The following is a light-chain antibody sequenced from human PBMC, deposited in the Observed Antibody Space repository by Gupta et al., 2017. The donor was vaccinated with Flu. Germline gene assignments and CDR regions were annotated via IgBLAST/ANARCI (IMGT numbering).Light chain of an antibody. Sequence: DIQMTQSPSSLSASVGDRVAITCRASQGISNCLAWYQQRPGKAPELLIYGVSTLQLGVPSRFSGSGSGKDFTLTISSLQSEDFATYYCQEEDTAPWTFGQGTKVES. J-gene: IGKJ1*01. CDR2: GVS. CDR3: QEEDTAPWT. V-gene: IGKV1-27*01. CDR1: QGISNC.